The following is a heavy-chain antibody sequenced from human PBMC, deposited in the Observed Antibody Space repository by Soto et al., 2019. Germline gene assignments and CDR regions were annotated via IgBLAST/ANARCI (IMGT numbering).Heavy chain of an antibody. Sequence: PGESLKISFKGSGYSFTSYLISWVRQMPVKGLEWMGRIDPSDSYTNYSPSFQGHVTISADKSISTAYLQWSSLKASDTDMYYCASRRRSSTTSPDAYYGMDVRGHETTVNVS. CDR2: IDPSDSYT. V-gene: IGHV5-10-1*01. J-gene: IGHJ6*02. D-gene: IGHD2-2*01. CDR1: GYSFTSYL. CDR3: ASRRRSSTTSPDAYYGMDV.